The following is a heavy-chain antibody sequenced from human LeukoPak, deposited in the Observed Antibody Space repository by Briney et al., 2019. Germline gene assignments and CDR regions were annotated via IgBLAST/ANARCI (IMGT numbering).Heavy chain of an antibody. CDR1: GFTFSSYW. Sequence: GGSLRLSCAASGFTFSSYWMSWVRQAPGKGLEWVANIKQDGSEKYYVDSVKGRFTISRDNAKNSLYLQMNSLRAEGTAVYYCAKEREEQWLEVNDYWGQGTLVTVSS. D-gene: IGHD6-19*01. CDR2: IKQDGSEK. J-gene: IGHJ4*02. CDR3: AKEREEQWLEVNDY. V-gene: IGHV3-7*01.